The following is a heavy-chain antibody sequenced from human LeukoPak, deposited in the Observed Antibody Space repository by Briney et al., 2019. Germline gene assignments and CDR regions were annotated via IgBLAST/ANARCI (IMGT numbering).Heavy chain of an antibody. CDR3: ARDSPPTYSGSYYTSLFWFDP. D-gene: IGHD1-26*01. CDR1: GFTFSSYW. Sequence: GGSLRLSCAASGFTFSSYWMSWVRQAPGKGLEWVANIKQDGSEKYYVDSVKGRFTISRDNAKNSLYLQMNSLRAEDTAVYYCARDSPPTYSGSYYTSLFWFDPWGQGTLVTVSS. J-gene: IGHJ5*02. CDR2: IKQDGSEK. V-gene: IGHV3-7*01.